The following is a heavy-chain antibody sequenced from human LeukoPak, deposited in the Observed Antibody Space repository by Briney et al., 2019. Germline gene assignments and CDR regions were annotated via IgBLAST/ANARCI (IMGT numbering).Heavy chain of an antibody. J-gene: IGHJ3*02. CDR2: IYYSGST. Sequence: PSETLSLTCTVSGGSISSYYWSWIRQPPGKGLEWIGYIYYSGSTNYNPSLKSRVTISVDTSKNQFSLKLSSVTAADTAVYYCARNEWELLDGGAFDIWGQGTMVTVSS. D-gene: IGHD1-26*01. V-gene: IGHV4-59*01. CDR1: GGSISSYY. CDR3: ARNEWELLDGGAFDI.